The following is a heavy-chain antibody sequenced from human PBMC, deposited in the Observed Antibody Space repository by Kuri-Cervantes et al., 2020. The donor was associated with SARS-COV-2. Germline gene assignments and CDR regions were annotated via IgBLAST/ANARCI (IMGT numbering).Heavy chain of an antibody. J-gene: IGHJ6*03. D-gene: IGHD3-3*01. Sequence: SETLSLTCTVSGGSITTYSYYWSWIRQPPGKGLEWIGEINHGGGTNYNPSLMSRVTISVDTSKNQFSLKLRSVTAADTAVYYCARGVRFLDPKYYYFYYYMDVWGKGTTVTVSS. CDR2: INHGGGT. V-gene: IGHV4-39*07. CDR1: GGSITTYSYY. CDR3: ARGVRFLDPKYYYFYYYMDV.